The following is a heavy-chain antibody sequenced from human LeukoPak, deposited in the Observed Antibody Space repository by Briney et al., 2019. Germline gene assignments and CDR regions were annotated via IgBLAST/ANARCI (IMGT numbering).Heavy chain of an antibody. V-gene: IGHV1-18*01. Sequence: ASVKVSCKASGYTFTSYGISWVRQAPGQGLEWMGWISAYNGNTNYAQKLQGRVTMTTDTSTGTAYMELRSLRSDDTAVYYCARGDYYDSSGYRDYWGQGTLVTVSS. CDR1: GYTFTSYG. J-gene: IGHJ4*02. D-gene: IGHD3-22*01. CDR2: ISAYNGNT. CDR3: ARGDYYDSSGYRDY.